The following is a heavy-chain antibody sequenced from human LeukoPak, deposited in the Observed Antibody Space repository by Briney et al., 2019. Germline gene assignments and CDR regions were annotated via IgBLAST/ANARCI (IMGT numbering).Heavy chain of an antibody. Sequence: GGSLRLSCAASGFTFSSYSMNWVRQAPGKGLEWVSSISSSSSYIYYADSVKGRFTISRANAKNSLYLQMNSLRAEDTAVYYCAREFWGPIAVAGSRSAFDIWGQGTMVTVSS. J-gene: IGHJ3*02. D-gene: IGHD6-19*01. V-gene: IGHV3-21*01. CDR3: AREFWGPIAVAGSRSAFDI. CDR1: GFTFSSYS. CDR2: ISSSSSYI.